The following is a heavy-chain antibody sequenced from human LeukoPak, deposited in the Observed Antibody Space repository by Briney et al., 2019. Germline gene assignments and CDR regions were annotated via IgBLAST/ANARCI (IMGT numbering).Heavy chain of an antibody. CDR1: SGPISDYY. CDR2: IYYSRSN. J-gene: IGHJ4*02. D-gene: IGHD2/OR15-2a*01. CDR3: ARELKVGNTGYYFDY. V-gene: IGHV4-59*01. Sequence: PSETLSLTCTVSSGPISDYYWSWIRQPPGKGLEWIGYIYYSRSNNYNPSLKSRVTISVDMSKNQCSLKMSSGTAADTAVYYGARELKVGNTGYYFDYWGQGTLVTVSS.